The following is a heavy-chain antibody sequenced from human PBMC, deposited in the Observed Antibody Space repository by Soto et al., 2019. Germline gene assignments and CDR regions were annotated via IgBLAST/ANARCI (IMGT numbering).Heavy chain of an antibody. D-gene: IGHD3-22*01. CDR2: ISYDGSNK. Sequence: GGSLRLSCAASGFTFSSYAMHWVRQAPGKGLEWVAVISYDGSNKYYADSVKGRFTISRDNSKNTLYLQMNSLRAEDTAVYYCAREDYYDSSGYFDYWGQGTLVTVSS. CDR1: GFTFSSYA. V-gene: IGHV3-30-3*01. CDR3: AREDYYDSSGYFDY. J-gene: IGHJ4*02.